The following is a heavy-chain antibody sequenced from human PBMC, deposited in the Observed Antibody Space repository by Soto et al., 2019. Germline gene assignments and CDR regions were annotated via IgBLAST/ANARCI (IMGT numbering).Heavy chain of an antibody. V-gene: IGHV2-70*01. J-gene: IGHJ6*02. CDR3: ARILGHHAYGMDV. CDR2: IDWGEDK. Sequence: SGPTLVNPTQTLTLTCTFSGFSLSTSGMCVSWIRQPPGKALEWLALIDWGEDKYYSTSLKTRLTISKDTSENQVVLTMTNMDPVDTATYYCARILGHHAYGMDVWGQGTTVTVSS. CDR1: GFSLSTSGMC.